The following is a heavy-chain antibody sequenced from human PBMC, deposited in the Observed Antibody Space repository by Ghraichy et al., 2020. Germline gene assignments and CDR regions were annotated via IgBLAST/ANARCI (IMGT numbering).Heavy chain of an antibody. J-gene: IGHJ5*02. CDR3: ARDHCSSSSCLFDP. CDR1: GGSISSYY. CDR2: IYYSGSS. V-gene: IGHV4-59*01. Sequence: ETLSLTCTVSGGSISSYYWSWIRQPPGKGLEWIGYIYYSGSSNYNPSLKSRVTISVDTSKNQFSLKLSSVTAADTAVYYCARDHCSSSSCLFDPWGQGTLVTVSS. D-gene: IGHD2-2*01.